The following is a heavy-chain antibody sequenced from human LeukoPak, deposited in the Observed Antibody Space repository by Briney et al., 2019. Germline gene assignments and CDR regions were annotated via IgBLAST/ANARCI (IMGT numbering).Heavy chain of an antibody. CDR1: GGSFSDYY. J-gene: IGHJ4*02. CDR3: ADRRN. CDR2: INHSGST. V-gene: IGHV4-34*01. Sequence: SETLSLTCAVHGGSFSDYYWSWIRQPPGKGLEWIGEINHSGSTHYNPSLKSRVTISVDTPKNQFSLRLSSVTAADTAVYYCADRRNWGQGTLVTVSS.